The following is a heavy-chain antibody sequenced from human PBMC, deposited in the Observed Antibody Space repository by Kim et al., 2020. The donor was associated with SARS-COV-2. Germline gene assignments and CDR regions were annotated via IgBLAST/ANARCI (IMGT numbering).Heavy chain of an antibody. D-gene: IGHD6-19*01. CDR1: GFTFSDYY. CDR3: ARDLSSGPLDY. J-gene: IGHJ4*02. Sequence: GGSLRLSCAASGFTFSDYYMSWIRQAPGKGLEWVSYISSSGSYTNYADSVKGRFTISRDNAKNSLYLQMNSLRAEDTAVYYCARDLSSGPLDYWGQGTLVTVSS. V-gene: IGHV3-11*05. CDR2: ISSSGSYT.